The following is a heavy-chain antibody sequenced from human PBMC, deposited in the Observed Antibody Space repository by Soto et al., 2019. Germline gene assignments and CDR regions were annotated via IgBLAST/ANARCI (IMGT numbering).Heavy chain of an antibody. V-gene: IGHV5-51*01. D-gene: IGHD6-19*01. J-gene: IGHJ4*01. Sequence: GESLKISCKGSGYSFTSYWIGWVRQMPGKGLEWMGIIYPGDSDTRYSPSFQGQVTISADKSNNQLSLKLRSVTAADTAVYYCARHDGFSSGWIFDYWGHGTLVNVSS. CDR3: ARHDGFSSGWIFDY. CDR1: GYSFTSYW. CDR2: IYPGDSDT.